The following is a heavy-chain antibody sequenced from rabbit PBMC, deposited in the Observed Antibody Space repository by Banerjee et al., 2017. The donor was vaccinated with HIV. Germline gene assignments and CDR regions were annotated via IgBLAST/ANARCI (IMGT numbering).Heavy chain of an antibody. V-gene: IGHV1S45*01. D-gene: IGHD7-1*01. CDR1: GIDFSSYYY. J-gene: IGHJ4*01. Sequence: QQQLEESGGGLVKPGGTLTLTCKASGIDFSSYYYMCWVRQAPGKGLEWIACIYTGDGVTYYASWAKGRFTISKTSSTTVTLQLNSLTAADTATYFCLRRWHSTDLWGPGTLVTVS. CDR2: IYTGDGVT. CDR3: LRRWHSTDL.